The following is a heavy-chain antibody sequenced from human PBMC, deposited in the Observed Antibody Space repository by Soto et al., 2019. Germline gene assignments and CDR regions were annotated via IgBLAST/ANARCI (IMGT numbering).Heavy chain of an antibody. CDR1: GYTFIRYG. Sequence: GASVKVSCKASGYTFIRYGITWVRQAPGQGLEWMGWISPYNDYTIYVQKLQGRVTMTTDTSTSTAYMELRSLRSDDTAVYYCGALCSSTWCYGMDVWGQGTTVTVSS. CDR2: ISPYNDYT. D-gene: IGHD2-2*01. V-gene: IGHV1-18*01. CDR3: GALCSSTWCYGMDV. J-gene: IGHJ6*02.